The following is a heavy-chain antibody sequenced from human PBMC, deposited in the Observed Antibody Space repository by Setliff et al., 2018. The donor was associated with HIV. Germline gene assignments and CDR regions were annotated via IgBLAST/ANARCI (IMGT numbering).Heavy chain of an antibody. D-gene: IGHD3-10*01. V-gene: IGHV4-39*01. CDR3: AKTIGRYFDY. CDR2: ISSSGNT. J-gene: IGHJ4*02. CDR1: GGSISSTSYY. Sequence: LSETLSLTCTVSGGSISSTSYYWGWIRQPPGTGLEWIGSISSSGNTYYNPSLKSRVTTSVDTPKNQFSLKLNSVTAADTAVYYCAKTIGRYFDYWGQGALVTVSS.